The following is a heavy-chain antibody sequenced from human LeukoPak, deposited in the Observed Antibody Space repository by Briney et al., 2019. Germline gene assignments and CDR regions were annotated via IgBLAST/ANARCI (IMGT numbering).Heavy chain of an antibody. J-gene: IGHJ6*02. V-gene: IGHV3-7*01. Sequence: GGSLRLSCAASGFTFSSYWMSWVRQAPGKGVERVANIKQDGSEKYYVDSVKGRFIISRDNAKTSLYLQMNSLRAEDTAVYYCARARRPNSYNYYYYGMDVWGQGTTVTVSS. CDR2: IKQDGSEK. CDR1: GFTFSSYW. CDR3: ARARRPNSYNYYYYGMDV. D-gene: IGHD2-2*02.